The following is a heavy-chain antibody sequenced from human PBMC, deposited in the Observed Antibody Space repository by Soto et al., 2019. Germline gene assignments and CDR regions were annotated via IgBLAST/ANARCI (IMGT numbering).Heavy chain of an antibody. CDR2: INPSGGST. CDR1: GYTFTSYY. V-gene: IGHV1-46*01. D-gene: IGHD2-15*01. CDR3: ARDQDIVVVVAATSRGLDI. J-gene: IGHJ3*02. Sequence: QVQLVQSGAEVKKPGASVKVSCKASGYTFTSYYMHWVRQAPGQGLEWMGIINPSGGSTSYAQKFQGRVTMTRDTSTSTVYMELSSLRSEDTAVYYCARDQDIVVVVAATSRGLDIWGQGTMVTVSS.